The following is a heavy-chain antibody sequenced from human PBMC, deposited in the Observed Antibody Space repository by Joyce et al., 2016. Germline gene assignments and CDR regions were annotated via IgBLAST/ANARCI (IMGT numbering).Heavy chain of an antibody. V-gene: IGHV5-51*01. D-gene: IGHD2-15*01. J-gene: IGHJ6*02. Sequence: EVQLVQSGAEVKKPGESLKISCKGSGYNFTSHWIGWVRKMPAKGLEWMGTIYPGAPETSYTPSFEGQVIISADKSSNTAYLQWSSLKASDTAMYYCARPVGYCSAGRCYPEGYGMDVWGQGTTVIVSS. CDR1: GYNFTSHW. CDR3: ARPVGYCSAGRCYPEGYGMDV. CDR2: IYPGAPET.